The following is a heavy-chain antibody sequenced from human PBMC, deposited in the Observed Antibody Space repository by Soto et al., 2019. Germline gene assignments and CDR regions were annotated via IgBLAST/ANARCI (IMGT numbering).Heavy chain of an antibody. D-gene: IGHD6-19*01. CDR3: ARLSGWSRNNWVDP. CDR1: GDSVSSSSNY. V-gene: IGHV4-39*01. J-gene: IGHJ5*02. CDR2: YYYSGST. Sequence: SETLSLTCSVSGDSVSSSSNYWGWIRQPPGEGLAWIGSYYYSGSTYYNPSLKGRVTISVDTSKNQFSLKVSSVTAADAAVYYCARLSGWSRNNWVDPWGQGPLVTVSS.